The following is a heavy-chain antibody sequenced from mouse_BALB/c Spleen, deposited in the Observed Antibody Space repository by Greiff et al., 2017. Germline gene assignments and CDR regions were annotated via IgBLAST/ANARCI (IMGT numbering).Heavy chain of an antibody. D-gene: IGHD2-14*01. Sequence: EVKLMESGGGLVKPGGSLKLSCAASGFTFSSYTMSWVRQTPEKRLEWVATISSGGSYTYYPDSVKGRFTISRDNAKNTLYLQMSSLKSEDTAMYYCTRDDEVRRYFDVWGAGTTVTVSS. J-gene: IGHJ1*01. CDR3: TRDDEVRRYFDV. CDR1: GFTFSSYT. CDR2: ISSGGSYT. V-gene: IGHV5-6-4*01.